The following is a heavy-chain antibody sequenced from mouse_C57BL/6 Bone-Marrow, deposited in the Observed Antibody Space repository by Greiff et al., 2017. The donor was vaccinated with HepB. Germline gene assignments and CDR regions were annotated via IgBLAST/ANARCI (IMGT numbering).Heavy chain of an antibody. J-gene: IGHJ3*01. D-gene: IGHD2-3*01. CDR2: ISSGGDYI. CDR1: GFTFSSYA. Sequence: EVQLQESGEGLVKPGGSLKLSCAASGFTFSSYAMSWVRQTPEKRLEWVAYISSGGDYIYYADTVKGRFTISRDNARNTLYLQMSSLKSEDTAMYYCTRGFDGYFLFAYWGQGTLVTVSA. CDR3: TRGFDGYFLFAY. V-gene: IGHV5-9-1*02.